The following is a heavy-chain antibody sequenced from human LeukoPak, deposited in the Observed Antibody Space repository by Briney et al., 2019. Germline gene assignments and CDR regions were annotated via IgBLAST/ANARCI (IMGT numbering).Heavy chain of an antibody. V-gene: IGHV1-8*01. CDR3: ASPCGGYEVSEVGYYYYGMDV. D-gene: IGHD2-21*01. CDR2: MNPNSGNT. CDR1: GYTFTSYD. J-gene: IGHJ6*02. Sequence: ASVKVSCKASGYTFTSYDINWVRQATGQGLEWMGWMNPNSGNTGYAQKFQGRVTMTRNTSISTAYMELSSLRSEDTAVYYCASPCGGYEVSEVGYYYYGMDVWGQGTTVTVSS.